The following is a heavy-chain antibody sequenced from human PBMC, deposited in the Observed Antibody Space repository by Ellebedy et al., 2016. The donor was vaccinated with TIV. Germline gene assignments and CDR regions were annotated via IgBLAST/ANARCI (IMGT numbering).Heavy chain of an antibody. V-gene: IGHV1-46*01. D-gene: IGHD2-2*01. CDR3: ARDKYCSSTSCYADVSGWFDP. J-gene: IGHJ5*02. Sequence: AASVKVSCKTSGYSFTSYYIYWVRQAPGQGLEWMGVINPSGDSTTISEKFRGRVTVTRDTSTSTVYLKVSNLRSDDTAVYFCARDKYCSSTSCYADVSGWFDPWGQGTRVTVSS. CDR2: INPSGDST. CDR1: GYSFTSYY.